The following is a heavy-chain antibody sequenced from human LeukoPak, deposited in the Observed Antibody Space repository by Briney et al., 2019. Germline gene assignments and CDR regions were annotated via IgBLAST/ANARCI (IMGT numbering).Heavy chain of an antibody. D-gene: IGHD6-6*01. J-gene: IGHJ4*02. Sequence: SETLSLTCTVSGGSISSYYWSWIRQPAGKGLEWIGRIYTSGSTNYNPSLKSRVTISVDTSKNQFSLKLSSVTAADTAVYYCARGHIVAARRYFDYWGQGTLVTVSS. CDR1: GGSISSYY. CDR3: ARGHIVAARRYFDY. CDR2: IYTSGST. V-gene: IGHV4-4*07.